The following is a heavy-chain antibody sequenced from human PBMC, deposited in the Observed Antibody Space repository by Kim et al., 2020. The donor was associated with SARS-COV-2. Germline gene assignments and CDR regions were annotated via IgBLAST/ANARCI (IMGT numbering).Heavy chain of an antibody. Sequence: SETLSLTCTVSGGSISSYYWSWIRQPPGKGLEWFGYIYYSGSTNYNPSLKSRVTISVDTSKNQFSLKLSSVTAADTAVYYCARDTALGYWGQGTLVTVSS. V-gene: IGHV4-59*01. J-gene: IGHJ4*02. CDR2: IYYSGST. CDR3: ARDTALGY. D-gene: IGHD5-18*01. CDR1: GGSISSYY.